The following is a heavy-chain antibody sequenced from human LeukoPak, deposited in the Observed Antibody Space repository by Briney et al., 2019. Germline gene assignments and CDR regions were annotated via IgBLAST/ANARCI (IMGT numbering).Heavy chain of an antibody. V-gene: IGHV1-24*01. D-gene: IGHD3-22*01. CDR1: GYTLTELS. Sequence: PQASVKVSCKVSGYTLTELSMHWVRQAPGKGLEWMGGFDPEDGETIYAQKFQGRVTMTEDTSTDTAYMELSSLRSEDTAVYYCATDTHYYDSSGYYGSVSWGQGTLVTVSS. J-gene: IGHJ4*02. CDR2: FDPEDGET. CDR3: ATDTHYYDSSGYYGSVS.